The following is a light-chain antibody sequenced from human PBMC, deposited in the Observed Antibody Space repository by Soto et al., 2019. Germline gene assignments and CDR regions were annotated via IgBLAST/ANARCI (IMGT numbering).Light chain of an antibody. CDR2: DAS. V-gene: IGKV1-33*01. J-gene: IGKJ2*01. CDR3: QQYDNLPVYT. Sequence: GDRVTITCQASQDISNYLNWYQQKPGKAPKLLIYDASNLETGVPSRFSGSGSGTDFTFTISSLQPEDIATYYCQQYDNLPVYTFGQGTKLEIK. CDR1: QDISNY.